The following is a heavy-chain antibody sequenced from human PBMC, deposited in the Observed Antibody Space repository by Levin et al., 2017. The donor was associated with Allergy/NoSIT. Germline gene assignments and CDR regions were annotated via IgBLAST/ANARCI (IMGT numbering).Heavy chain of an antibody. Sequence: SQTLSLTCNVSGGSISGGGYYWSWIRQHPGKGLEWIGHIYYTGPTYYNPSLKSRLIISIDTSKNHFSLRLSSVTAADTAVYYCARVRAAAGKGWFDPWGQGALVTVSS. CDR3: ARVRAAAGKGWFDP. CDR2: IYYTGPT. D-gene: IGHD6-13*01. J-gene: IGHJ5*02. CDR1: GGSISGGGYY. V-gene: IGHV4-31*03.